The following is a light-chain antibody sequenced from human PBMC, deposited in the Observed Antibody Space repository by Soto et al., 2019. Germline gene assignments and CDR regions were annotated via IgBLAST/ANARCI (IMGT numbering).Light chain of an antibody. J-gene: IGKJ2*02. Sequence: EVVLTQSPDTLSLSPGETATLSCMASQSVDRYIAWYQQKVGQAPRLLIYDAYTRATCVGARFTDSGSATDFSLTISCLEPEVFVVYYCKQRGKWPSTCGPGTKVEMK. CDR1: QSVDRY. CDR3: KQRGKWPST. CDR2: DAY. V-gene: IGKV3-11*01.